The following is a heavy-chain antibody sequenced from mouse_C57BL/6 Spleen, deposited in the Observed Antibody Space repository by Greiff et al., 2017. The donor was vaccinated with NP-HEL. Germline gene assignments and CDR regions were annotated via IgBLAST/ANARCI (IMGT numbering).Heavy chain of an antibody. CDR3: ARTGITTVVAPGDY. CDR1: GYTFTSYW. Sequence: QVQLQQPGAELVKPGASVKMSCKASGYTFTSYWITWVKQRPGQGLEWIGDIYPGSGSTNYNEKFKSKATLTVDTSSSTAYMQLSSLTSEDSAVYYCARTGITTVVAPGDYWGQGTSVTVPS. D-gene: IGHD1-1*01. V-gene: IGHV1-55*01. CDR2: IYPGSGST. J-gene: IGHJ4*01.